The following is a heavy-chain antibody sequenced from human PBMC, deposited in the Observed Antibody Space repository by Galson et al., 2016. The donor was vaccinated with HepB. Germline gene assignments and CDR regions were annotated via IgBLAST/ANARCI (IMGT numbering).Heavy chain of an antibody. D-gene: IGHD1-26*01. CDR2: LSSDSRA. CDR3: ARGVGATPKFDY. Sequence: SLRLSCAAFGFTVSSNYMTWVRQAPGKRLEWVAVLSSDSRAYYADSVKGRFTVSRDTSENTVFLHMDSLSAEDTAVYYCARGVGATPKFDYWGQGTLVTVSS. CDR1: GFTVSSNY. J-gene: IGHJ4*02. V-gene: IGHV3-53*01.